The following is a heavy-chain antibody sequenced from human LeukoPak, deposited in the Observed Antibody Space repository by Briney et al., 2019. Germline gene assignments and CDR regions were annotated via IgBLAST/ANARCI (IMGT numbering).Heavy chain of an antibody. Sequence: SETLSLTCAVSGYSISSGYYWGWIRQPPGTGLEWIESIYHSGSTYYNPSLKSRVTISVDTSKNQFSLKLSSVTAADTAVYYCARVSNYPPLYYYYYMDVWGKGTTVTVSS. J-gene: IGHJ6*03. CDR1: GYSISSGYY. D-gene: IGHD4-11*01. CDR2: IYHSGST. V-gene: IGHV4-38-2*01. CDR3: ARVSNYPPLYYYYYMDV.